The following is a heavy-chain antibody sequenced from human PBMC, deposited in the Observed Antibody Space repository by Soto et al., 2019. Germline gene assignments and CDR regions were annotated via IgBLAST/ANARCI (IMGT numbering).Heavy chain of an antibody. Sequence: QVQLVESGGGVVQPGTSLRLSCAVSGLRFSGHGMHWVRQAPGKGLEWVAVISSDGTERNYADSVKGRFTTSRDDSKNKLYLQRNSLRAEDSVGFYWGKDKGWRFVDYWGQEPWSPSPQ. CDR3: GKDKGWRFVDY. D-gene: IGHD2-21*01. V-gene: IGHV3-30*18. J-gene: IGHJ4*01. CDR2: ISSDGTER. CDR1: GLRFSGHG.